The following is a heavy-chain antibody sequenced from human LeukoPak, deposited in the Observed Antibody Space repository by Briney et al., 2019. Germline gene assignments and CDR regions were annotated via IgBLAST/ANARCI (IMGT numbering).Heavy chain of an antibody. CDR3: ASSRIVGATDAFDI. J-gene: IGHJ3*02. Sequence: GEARKISCNGSGYSFTSYWIAWVRQMPGKGLEWMGMMYSGEFDTKYTPSFQGQVTISSDKSITTAYRHWSSLKAAHTARYYCASSRIVGATDAFDIWGQGTMVTVSS. V-gene: IGHV5-51*01. CDR1: GYSFTSYW. CDR2: MYSGEFDT. D-gene: IGHD1-26*01.